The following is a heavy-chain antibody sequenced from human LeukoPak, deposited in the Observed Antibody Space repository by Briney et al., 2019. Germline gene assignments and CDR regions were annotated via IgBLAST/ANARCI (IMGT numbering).Heavy chain of an antibody. J-gene: IGHJ5*02. D-gene: IGHD6-6*01. V-gene: IGHV1-8*03. CDR2: MNPSSGNT. Sequence: ASVKISCKASGYTFTSYDINWVRHATGQGLEWMGWMNPSSGNTGYAQKFQGRVTITRNTSISTAYMELSSLRSENTAEYYCVIGGVIIAAHDNWFDPWLERTMVTVSS. CDR3: VIGGVIIAAHDNWFDP. CDR1: GYTFTSYD.